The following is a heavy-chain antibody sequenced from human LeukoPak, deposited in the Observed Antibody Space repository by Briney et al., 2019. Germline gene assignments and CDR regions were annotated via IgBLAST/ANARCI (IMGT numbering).Heavy chain of an antibody. CDR2: IGPSDSYT. CDR1: GYNSTSYC. J-gene: IGHJ6*04. CDR3: ARHLKYSINRLHV. Sequence: GESLKISCNGSGYNSTSYCIGWVRQMPGKGVEWMGRIGPSDSYTNYNPSFQGHVTISTDESISTVYLQWSGLKASDSAMHYCARHLKYSINRLHVWGKGTRVTVSS. V-gene: IGHV5-10-1*01. D-gene: IGHD4-11*01.